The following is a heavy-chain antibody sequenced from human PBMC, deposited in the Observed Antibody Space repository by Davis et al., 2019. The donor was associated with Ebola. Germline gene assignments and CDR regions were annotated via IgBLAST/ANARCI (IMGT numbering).Heavy chain of an antibody. V-gene: IGHV3-20*01. CDR3: ARVNALTGYSRFDP. CDR2: INWNGGST. Sequence: GGSLRLSCEVSGFSFSTYTMSWVRQAPGKGLEWVSGINWNGGSTGYADSVKGRFTISRDNAKSSLYLQMNSLRAEDTALYHCARVNALTGYSRFDPWGQGTQVTVSS. J-gene: IGHJ5*02. CDR1: GFSFSTYT. D-gene: IGHD3-9*01.